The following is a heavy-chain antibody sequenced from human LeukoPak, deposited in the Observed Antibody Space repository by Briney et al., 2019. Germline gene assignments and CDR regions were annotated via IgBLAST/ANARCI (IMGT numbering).Heavy chain of an antibody. CDR2: INPSGGST. CDR1: GYTFTSYY. J-gene: IGHJ1*01. CDR3: ARDSSWYTPFEH. D-gene: IGHD6-13*01. V-gene: IGHV1-46*01. Sequence: ASVKVSRKASGYTFTSYYMHWVRQAPGQGLEWMGIINPSGGSTSYAQKFQGRVTMTRDTSTSTVYMELSSLRSEDTAVYYAARDSSWYTPFEHWGQGTLVTVSS.